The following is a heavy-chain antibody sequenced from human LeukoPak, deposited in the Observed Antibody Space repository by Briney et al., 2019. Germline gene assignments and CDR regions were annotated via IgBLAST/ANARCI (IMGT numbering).Heavy chain of an antibody. CDR3: TTGQIVLMVYADY. D-gene: IGHD2-8*01. J-gene: IGHJ4*02. CDR2: IKSKTDGGTT. CDR1: GFTFSNAW. V-gene: IGHV3-15*01. Sequence: PGGSLRLSCAASGFTFSNAWMSWVRQAPGKGLEWVGRIKSKTDGGTTDYAAPVKGRFTISRDDSKNTLYLQMNSLKTEDTAVYYCTTGQIVLMVYADYWGQGTLVTVSS.